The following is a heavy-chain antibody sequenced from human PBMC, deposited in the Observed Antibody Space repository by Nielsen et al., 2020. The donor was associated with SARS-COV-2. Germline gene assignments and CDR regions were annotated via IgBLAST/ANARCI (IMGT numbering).Heavy chain of an antibody. J-gene: IGHJ2*01. CDR3: ARDSPTVAGPHWYFDL. V-gene: IGHV4-61*01. CDR2: IYYSGST. Sequence: SETLSLTCTVSGGSVSSGSYYWSWIRQPPGKGLEWIGYIYYSGSTNYNPSLKSPVTISVDTSKDQFSLKLSSVTAADTAVYYCARDSPTVAGPHWYFDLWGRGTLVTVSS. D-gene: IGHD6-19*01. CDR1: GGSVSSGSYY.